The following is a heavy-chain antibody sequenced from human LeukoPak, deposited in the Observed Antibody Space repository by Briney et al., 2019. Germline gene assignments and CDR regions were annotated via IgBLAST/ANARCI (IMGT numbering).Heavy chain of an antibody. J-gene: IGHJ2*01. CDR2: IYYSGST. D-gene: IGHD6-13*01. V-gene: IGHV4-59*08. CDR1: GGSISTYY. CDR3: ARLCSSTYPWYFDL. Sequence: SETLSLTCSVSGGSISTYYWSWIRQPPGKGLEWIGYIYYSGSTNYNPSLKSRVTISLDTSKNQFSLKLSSVTAADTAVYYCARLCSSTYPWYFDLWGRGTLVTVSS.